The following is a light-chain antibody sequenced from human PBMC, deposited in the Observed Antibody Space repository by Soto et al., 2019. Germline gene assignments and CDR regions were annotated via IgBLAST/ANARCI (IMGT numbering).Light chain of an antibody. V-gene: IGKV3-11*01. CDR3: QQRGG. J-gene: IGKJ4*01. CDR1: QSVSSY. CDR2: DAS. Sequence: EIVLTQSPATLSLSPGERATLSCRASQSVSSYLAWYQQKPGQAPRLLIYDASNRATGIPARFSGSGSGTDFTLTISSLEPEDFAVYYCQQRGGFGGGTKVDI.